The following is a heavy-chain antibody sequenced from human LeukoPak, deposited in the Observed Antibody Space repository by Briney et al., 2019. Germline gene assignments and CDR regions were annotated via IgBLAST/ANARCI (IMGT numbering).Heavy chain of an antibody. CDR3: ARDYYDFWSGYPNMYYYYGMDV. Sequence: ASVKVSCKASGYTITSYDINWVRQATGQGLEWMGWMNPNSGNTGYAQKFQGRVTMTRNTSISTAYMELSSLRSEDTAVYYCARDYYDFWSGYPNMYYYYGMDVWGQGTTVTVSS. V-gene: IGHV1-8*01. J-gene: IGHJ6*02. CDR1: GYTITSYD. CDR2: MNPNSGNT. D-gene: IGHD3-3*01.